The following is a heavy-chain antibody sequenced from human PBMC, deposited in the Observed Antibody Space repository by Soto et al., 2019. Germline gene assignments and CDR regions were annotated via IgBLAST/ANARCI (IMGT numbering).Heavy chain of an antibody. J-gene: IGHJ4*02. CDR1: GFTFGDYA. V-gene: IGHV3-49*03. D-gene: IGHD6-19*01. CDR3: TRETQWLVRRGDY. Sequence: GGSLRLSCTASGFTFGDYAMSWFRQAPWKGLEWVGFIRSKAYGGTTEYAASVKGRFTISRDDSKSIAYLQMNSLKTEDTAVYYCTRETQWLVRRGDYWGQGTLVTVSS. CDR2: IRSKAYGGTT.